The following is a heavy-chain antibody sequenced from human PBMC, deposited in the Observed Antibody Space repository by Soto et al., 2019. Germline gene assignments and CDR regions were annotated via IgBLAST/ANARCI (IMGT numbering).Heavy chain of an antibody. V-gene: IGHV3-48*01. CDR3: ARGRVEDSSGWATYFDY. J-gene: IGHJ4*02. CDR2: IRSSSSTI. CDR1: GFTFSTYS. D-gene: IGHD6-19*01. Sequence: GGSLRLSCAASGFTFSTYSMNWVRQAPGKGLEWVSYIRSSSSTIYYADSVKGRFAISRDNAKNSLYLQMNSLRAEDTAVYYCARGRVEDSSGWATYFDYWGQGTLVTVSS.